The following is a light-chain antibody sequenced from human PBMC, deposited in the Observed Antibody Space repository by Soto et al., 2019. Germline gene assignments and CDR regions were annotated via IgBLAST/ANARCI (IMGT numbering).Light chain of an antibody. Sequence: PGERATLSCRASQRVTSNYLAWYQQRPGQAPRLLIFGASIRDTGLPDRFSGSGSGTDFTLTISRLEPEDFAVYYCQQYGSSPGTFGQGTRLEIK. CDR3: QQYGSSPGT. CDR1: QRVTSNY. V-gene: IGKV3-20*01. J-gene: IGKJ5*01. CDR2: GAS.